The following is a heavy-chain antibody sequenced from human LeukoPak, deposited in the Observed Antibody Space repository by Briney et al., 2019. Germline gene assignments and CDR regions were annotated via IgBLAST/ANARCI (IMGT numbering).Heavy chain of an antibody. V-gene: IGHV3-30*18. J-gene: IGHJ6*02. Sequence: PGGSLRLSCAATGFTFSSFSMHWVRQAPGKGLEWVAVISYDGSNKYYADSVKGRFAISRDNSKNTLYLQMNSLRTEDTAVYYCAKGRVGANGYYYYGMDVWGQGTMVTVSS. CDR2: ISYDGSNK. CDR3: AKGRVGANGYYYYGMDV. CDR1: GFTFSSFS. D-gene: IGHD1-26*01.